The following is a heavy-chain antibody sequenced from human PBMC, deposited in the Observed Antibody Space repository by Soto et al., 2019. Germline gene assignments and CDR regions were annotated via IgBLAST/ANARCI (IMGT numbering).Heavy chain of an antibody. Sequence: VASVKVSCKASGGTFSSYAISWVRQAPGQGLEWMGGIIPIFGTANYAQKFQGRVTITADESTSTAYMELSSLRSEDTAVYYCARDLRYYYDSSGSRLDPWGQGTLVTVSS. CDR2: IIPIFGTA. D-gene: IGHD3-22*01. J-gene: IGHJ5*02. CDR1: GGTFSSYA. CDR3: ARDLRYYYDSSGSRLDP. V-gene: IGHV1-69*13.